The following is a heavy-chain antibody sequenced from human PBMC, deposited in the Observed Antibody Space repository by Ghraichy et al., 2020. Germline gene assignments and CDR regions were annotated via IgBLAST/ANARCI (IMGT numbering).Heavy chain of an antibody. V-gene: IGHV3-72*01. CDR3: ARWLSGARDS. Sequence: GESLNISCAASGFTFSDHYMDWVRQAPGRGLEWVGRTRNKAQNYITEYAASVKGRFTISRDDSKNSLYLQMNSLKTEDTAVYYCARWLSGARDSWGPGTLVTVSS. D-gene: IGHD3-9*01. CDR1: GFTFSDHY. J-gene: IGHJ4*02. CDR2: TRNKAQNYIT.